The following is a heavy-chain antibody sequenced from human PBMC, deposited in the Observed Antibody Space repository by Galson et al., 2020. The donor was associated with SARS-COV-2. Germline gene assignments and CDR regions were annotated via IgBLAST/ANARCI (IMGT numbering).Heavy chain of an antibody. Sequence: SETLSLTRAVYGGSFSGYYWSWIRQPPGKGLEWIGEINHSGSTNYNPSLKSRVTISVDTSKNQFSLKLSSVTAADTAVYYCARDKVVAAYYYYYGMDVWGQGTTVTVSS. V-gene: IGHV4-34*01. CDR3: ARDKVVAAYYYYYGMDV. J-gene: IGHJ6*02. CDR1: GGSFSGYY. CDR2: INHSGST. D-gene: IGHD2-15*01.